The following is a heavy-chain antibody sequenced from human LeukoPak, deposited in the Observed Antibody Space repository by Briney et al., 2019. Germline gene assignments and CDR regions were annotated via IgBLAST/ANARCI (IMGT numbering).Heavy chain of an antibody. CDR2: INPNSGGT. CDR1: GYTFTSYG. V-gene: IGHV1-2*02. D-gene: IGHD5-12*01. CDR3: ARGGYSGYLY. Sequence: ASVKVSCKASGYTFTSYGISWVRQAPGQGLEWMGWINPNSGGTNYAQKFQGRVTMTRDTSISTAYMELSRLRSDDTAVYYCARGGYSGYLYWGQGTLVTVSS. J-gene: IGHJ4*02.